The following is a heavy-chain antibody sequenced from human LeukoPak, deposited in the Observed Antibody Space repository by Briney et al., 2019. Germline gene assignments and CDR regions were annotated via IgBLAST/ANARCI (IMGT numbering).Heavy chain of an antibody. CDR1: GYSLSSGYY. V-gene: IGHV4-38-2*01. CDR3: ASDLFRSSTVVTPASFDY. D-gene: IGHD4-23*01. J-gene: IGHJ4*02. Sequence: PSETLSLTCAVSGYSLSSGYYWGWIRQPPGKGLEWIGSIYHSGSNYYNPSLKSRVTISVDTSKNQFSLKLSSVNAADTAVYYCASDLFRSSTVVTPASFDYWGQGTLVTVSS. CDR2: IYHSGSN.